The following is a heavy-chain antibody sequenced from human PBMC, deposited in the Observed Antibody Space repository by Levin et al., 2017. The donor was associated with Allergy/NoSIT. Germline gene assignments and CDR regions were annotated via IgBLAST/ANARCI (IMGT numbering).Heavy chain of an antibody. CDR2: INPNSGGT. CDR3: ARDRRVALAGRGTDAFDI. V-gene: IGHV1-2*06. D-gene: IGHD6-19*01. Sequence: LTVXWMISRRQAHGQGLEGLRRINPNSGGTNYAQKFQGRVTLSRDTSINAAYLDLSSLNPDETAMYYCARDRRVALAGRGTDAFDIWGQGTMITVSS. CDR1: LTVXW. J-gene: IGHJ3*02.